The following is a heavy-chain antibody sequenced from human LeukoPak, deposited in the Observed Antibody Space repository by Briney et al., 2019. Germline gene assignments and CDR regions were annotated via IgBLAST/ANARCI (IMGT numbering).Heavy chain of an antibody. CDR3: ARGHHYYDSSAYYY. CDR1: GFTFISYW. D-gene: IGHD3-22*01. Sequence: GGSLRLSCAASGFTFISYWMHWVRQAPGKGLVWVSRINSDGSTTSYAASVKGRFTISSDTAKNTLYLQMNSLRAEDTAVYYCARGHHYYDSSAYYYWGQGTLVTVSS. V-gene: IGHV3-74*01. J-gene: IGHJ4*02. CDR2: INSDGSTT.